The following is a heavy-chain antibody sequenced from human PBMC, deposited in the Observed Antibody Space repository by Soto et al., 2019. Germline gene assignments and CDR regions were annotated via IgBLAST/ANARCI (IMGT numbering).Heavy chain of an antibody. CDR3: VRDSPIGSTFSGYDGIDY. J-gene: IGHJ4*02. CDR2: IISLLDTT. D-gene: IGHD5-12*01. Sequence: SVKVSCKTSGGTFSNDIITWVRQAPGQGLEWMGRIISLLDTTNYAQKFQGRVTITADKSTGTAYMELNSLRSEDTAVYYCVRDSPIGSTFSGYDGIDYWGQGTLVTVSS. CDR1: GGTFSNDI. V-gene: IGHV1-69*08.